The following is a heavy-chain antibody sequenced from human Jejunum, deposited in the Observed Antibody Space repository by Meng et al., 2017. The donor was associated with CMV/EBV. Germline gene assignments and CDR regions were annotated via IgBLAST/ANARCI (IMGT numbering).Heavy chain of an antibody. CDR1: GYTFINYA. J-gene: IGHJ2*01. CDR3: ARGGPYPDSSGFHWYFDL. V-gene: IGHV7-4-1*02. D-gene: IGHD3-22*01. Sequence: QGQLVQPWSKLKKPGASVKVSCKASGYTFINYAINWVRQAPGQGLEWMGWINTHTGNPTYGQGFTGRFVLSSDTSVSTANLQISSLKAEDTAAYYCARGGPYPDSSGFHWYFDLWGRGTLVTVSS. CDR2: INTHTGNP.